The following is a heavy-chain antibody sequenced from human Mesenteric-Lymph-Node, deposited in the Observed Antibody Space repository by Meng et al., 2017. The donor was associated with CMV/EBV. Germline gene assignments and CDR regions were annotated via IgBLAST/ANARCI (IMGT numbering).Heavy chain of an antibody. D-gene: IGHD2-21*01. Sequence: SETLSLTCTVSGGSINSYYWSWIRQTPGKGLEWIGYVYYTGSSNFNPSLKSRVTISVDTSKNQFSLKLSSVTTADTAVYYCARDVRGYCGGDCYGFDYWGQGTLVTAPQ. J-gene: IGHJ4*02. CDR1: GGSINSYY. V-gene: IGHV4-59*01. CDR2: VYYTGSS. CDR3: ARDVRGYCGGDCYGFDY.